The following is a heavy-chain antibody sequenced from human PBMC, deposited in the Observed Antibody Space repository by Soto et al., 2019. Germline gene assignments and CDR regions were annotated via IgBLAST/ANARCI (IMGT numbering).Heavy chain of an antibody. CDR1: GFTFSSYS. J-gene: IGHJ2*01. D-gene: IGHD6-6*01. CDR3: ARDSASYSSSSGSYWYFEL. Sequence: EVQLVESGGALVQPGGSLRLSCAASGFTFSSYSMNWVRQAPGKGLEWVSYISSGSATIYYADSVKGRFTISRDNAKNSLYLQMNSLRDEDTAVYYCARDSASYSSSSGSYWYFELWGRGTLVSVSS. CDR2: ISSGSATI. V-gene: IGHV3-48*02.